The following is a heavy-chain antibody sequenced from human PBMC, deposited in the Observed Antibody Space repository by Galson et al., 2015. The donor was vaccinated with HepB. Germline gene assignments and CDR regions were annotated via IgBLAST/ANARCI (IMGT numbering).Heavy chain of an antibody. CDR3: ARDRYYYGSGSYYSLDAFDI. Sequence: SVKVSCKASGYTFTSYGISWVRQAPGQGLEWIGWISAYNGNTNYAQKLQGRVTMTTDTSTSTAYMELRSLRSDDTAVYYCARDRYYYGSGSYYSLDAFDIWGQGTMVTVSS. D-gene: IGHD3-10*01. CDR2: ISAYNGNT. J-gene: IGHJ3*02. CDR1: GYTFTSYG. V-gene: IGHV1-18*04.